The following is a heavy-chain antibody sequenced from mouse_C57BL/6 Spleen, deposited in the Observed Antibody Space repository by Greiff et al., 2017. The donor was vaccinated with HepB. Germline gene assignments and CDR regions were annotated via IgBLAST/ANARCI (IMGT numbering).Heavy chain of an antibody. CDR1: GYAFTNYL. V-gene: IGHV1-54*01. D-gene: IGHD3-2*02. CDR3: ARLEAAQAYAMDY. J-gene: IGHJ4*01. Sequence: VQLQQSGAELVRPGTSVKVSCKASGYAFTNYLIEWVKQRPGQGLEWIGVINPGSGGTNYNEKFKGKATLTADKSSSTAYMQLSSLTSEDSAVYFCARLEAAQAYAMDYWGQGTSVTVSS. CDR2: INPGSGGT.